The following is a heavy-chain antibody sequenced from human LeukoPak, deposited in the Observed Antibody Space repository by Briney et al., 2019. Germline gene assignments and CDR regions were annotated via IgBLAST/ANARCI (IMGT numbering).Heavy chain of an antibody. V-gene: IGHV1-18*01. D-gene: IGHD4-17*01. J-gene: IGHJ6*02. Sequence: ASVKVSCKASGYTFTSYGISWVRQAPGQGLEWMGWISAYNGNTNYAQKLQGRVTMTTDTSTSTANMELRSLRSDDTAVYYCARDGDYDPYYYGMDVWGQGTTVTVSS. CDR3: ARDGDYDPYYYGMDV. CDR1: GYTFTSYG. CDR2: ISAYNGNT.